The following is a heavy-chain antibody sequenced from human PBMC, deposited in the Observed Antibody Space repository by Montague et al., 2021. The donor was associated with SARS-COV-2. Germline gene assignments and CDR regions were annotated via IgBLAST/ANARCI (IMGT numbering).Heavy chain of an antibody. V-gene: IGHV3-7*01. J-gene: IGHJ4*02. D-gene: IGHD3-9*01. CDR2: IKQDGSEK. CDR1: GFTFSSYW. CDR3: ARDAHYDILTGYFGY. Sequence: SLRLSCPASGFTFSSYWMSWVRQAPGKGLEWVANIKQDGSEKYYVDSVKGRFTISRDNAKSSLYLQMNSLRAEDTAVYYCARDAHYDILTGYFGYWGQGTLVTVSS.